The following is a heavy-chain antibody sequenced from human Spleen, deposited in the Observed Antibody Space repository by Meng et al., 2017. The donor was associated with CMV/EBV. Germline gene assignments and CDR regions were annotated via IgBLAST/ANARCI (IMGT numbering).Heavy chain of an antibody. CDR3: ARQLDTRTWDNWFDP. J-gene: IGHJ5*02. CDR1: GGSISSSSYY. V-gene: IGHV4-39*07. D-gene: IGHD2-2*01. Sequence: GSLRLSCTVSGGSISSSSYYWGWIRQPPGKGLEWIGSIYYSGSTYYNPSLKSRVTISADTSISTTYLQWSSLRASDTAVYYCARQLDTRTWDNWFDPWGQGTLVTVSS. CDR2: IYYSGST.